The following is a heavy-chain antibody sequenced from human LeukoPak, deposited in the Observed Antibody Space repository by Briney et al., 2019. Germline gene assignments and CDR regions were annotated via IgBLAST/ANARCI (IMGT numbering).Heavy chain of an antibody. D-gene: IGHD3-10*01. J-gene: IGHJ4*02. Sequence: ASVKVSCKASGYTFSNYGIRWVRQAPGQGLEWMGWISAYNGNTNYAQKLQGRVTMTTDTSTSTAYMELRSLRSDDTAVYYCARGGSPYGPVAYWGQGTLVTVSS. V-gene: IGHV1-18*01. CDR1: GYTFSNYG. CDR3: ARGGSPYGPVAY. CDR2: ISAYNGNT.